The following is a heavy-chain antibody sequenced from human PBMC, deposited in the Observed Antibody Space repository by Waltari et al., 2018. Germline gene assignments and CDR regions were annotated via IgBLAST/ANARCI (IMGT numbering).Heavy chain of an antibody. CDR2: IYYSGST. J-gene: IGHJ4*02. D-gene: IGHD5-12*01. CDR1: GGSISSSSYY. V-gene: IGHV4-39*01. CDR3: ARHAEATGFTDY. Sequence: QLQLQESGPGLVKPSETLSLTCTVSGGSISSSSYYWGWIRQPPGKGLEWIGSIYYSGSTHYTPSLKRRVPISVDTSKNQFSLKPSSVPAADTAVYYCARHAEATGFTDYWGQGTLVTVSS.